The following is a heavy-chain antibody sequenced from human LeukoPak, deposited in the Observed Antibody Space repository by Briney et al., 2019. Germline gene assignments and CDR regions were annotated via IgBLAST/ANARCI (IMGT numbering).Heavy chain of an antibody. CDR2: IDPSDSYT. CDR1: GYTFTSYW. CDR3: ARQPPYGDYPGY. J-gene: IGHJ4*02. D-gene: IGHD4-17*01. Sequence: GESWKISGKGSGYTFTSYWISWVRQMPGKALEWMGRIDPSDSYTNYSPSFHGHVTISADKSISTAYLQWSSLKASDTAMYYCARQPPYGDYPGYWGQGTLVTVSS. V-gene: IGHV5-10-1*01.